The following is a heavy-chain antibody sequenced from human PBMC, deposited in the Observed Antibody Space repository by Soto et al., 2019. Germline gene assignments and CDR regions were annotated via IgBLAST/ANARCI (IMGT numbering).Heavy chain of an antibody. V-gene: IGHV3-15*07. CDR3: TSDQGGEVGVDY. Sequence: EVQLVESGGDLVKPGGSLTISCAASGFTFASAWMNWVRQAPGQGLEWVGRIKSKSEGESADYAAPVKGRFIISRDDSKSTVYLQMNSLKIEDTGVYYCTSDQGGEVGVDYWGQGTLVTVSS. J-gene: IGHJ4*02. CDR2: IKSKSEGESA. D-gene: IGHD1-26*01. CDR1: GFTFASAW.